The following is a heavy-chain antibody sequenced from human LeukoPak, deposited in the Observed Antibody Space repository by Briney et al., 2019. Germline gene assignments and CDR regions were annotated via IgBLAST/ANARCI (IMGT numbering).Heavy chain of an antibody. CDR3: ARTLSYDILTGYYSYYFDY. CDR2: IYSGGST. CDR1: GFTVSSNY. V-gene: IGHV3-53*01. D-gene: IGHD3-9*01. J-gene: IGHJ4*02. Sequence: GGSLRLSYAASGFTVSSNYMSWVRQAPGKGLEWVSVIYSGGSTYYADSVKGRFTISRDNSKNTLYLQMNSLRAEDTAVYYCARTLSYDILTGYYSYYFDYWGQGTLVTVSS.